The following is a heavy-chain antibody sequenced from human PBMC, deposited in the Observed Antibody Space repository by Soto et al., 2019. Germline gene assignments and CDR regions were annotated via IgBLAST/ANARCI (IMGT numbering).Heavy chain of an antibody. V-gene: IGHV3-30*18. D-gene: IGHD3-22*01. CDR1: GFTFSSYG. CDR3: AKDSRIPMIVAPFDY. J-gene: IGHJ4*02. CDR2: ISYDGSNK. Sequence: QVQLVESGGGVVQPGRSLRLSCAASGFTFSSYGMHWVRQAPGKGLEWVAVISYDGSNKYYADSVKGRFTISRDNSKNTLYLQMNSLRAEDTAVYYCAKDSRIPMIVAPFDYWGQGTLVTVSS.